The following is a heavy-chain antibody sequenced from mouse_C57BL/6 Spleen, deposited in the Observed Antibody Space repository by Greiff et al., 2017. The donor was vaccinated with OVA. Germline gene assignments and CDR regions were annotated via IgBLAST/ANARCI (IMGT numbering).Heavy chain of an antibody. V-gene: IGHV1-22*01. D-gene: IGHD2-4*01. J-gene: IGHJ1*03. CDR1: GYTFTDYN. CDR3: ARSRVGDYATHWYFDV. Sequence: EVQLQQSGPELVKPGASVKMSCKASGYTFTDYNMHWVKQSHGKSLEWIGYINPNNGGTSYNQKFKGKATLTVNKSSSTAYMELRSLTSEDSAVYYCARSRVGDYATHWYFDVWDTGTTVTVSS. CDR2: INPNNGGT.